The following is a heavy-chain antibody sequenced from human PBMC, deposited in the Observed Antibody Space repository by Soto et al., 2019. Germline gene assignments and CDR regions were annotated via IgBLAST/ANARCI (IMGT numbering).Heavy chain of an antibody. D-gene: IGHD1-26*01. CDR3: VRDLGFRYFCTDA. CDR2: TLYRSKWIN. Sequence: SQTLSLTCTISGDSVSSNRAGWNWIMQSPSRGLEWLGRTLYRSKWINDYAVSVKSRITINRDTSKNQFSLQLNSVTPEDTAIYYCVRDLGFRYFCTDAWGQASQVTVS. CDR1: GDSVSSNRAG. V-gene: IGHV6-1*01. J-gene: IGHJ5*01.